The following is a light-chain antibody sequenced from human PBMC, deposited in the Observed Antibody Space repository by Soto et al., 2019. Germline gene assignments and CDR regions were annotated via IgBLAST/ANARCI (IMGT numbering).Light chain of an antibody. CDR3: QNRKGYVT. J-gene: IGKJ5*01. CDR2: GAT. CDR1: QGISNY. V-gene: IGKV1-9*01. Sequence: IQLTQSPSSLSASVGDRVTITCRASQGISNYLAWYQQKPWKTTRLLIYGATTLQSGVPSSFSGSGSGTDFALTISSLQPEDFETEYCQNRKGYVTVGQGKRQEIK.